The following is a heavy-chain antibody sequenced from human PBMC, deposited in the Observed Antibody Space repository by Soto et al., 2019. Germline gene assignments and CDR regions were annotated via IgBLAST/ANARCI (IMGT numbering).Heavy chain of an antibody. Sequence: SLRLSCAASGFTFSSYAMHWVRQAPGKGLEWVAVISYDGSNKYYADSVKGRFTISRDNSKNTLYLQMNSLRAEDTAVYYCARPARIVVVVAVTRDYFDYWGQGTLVTVSS. CDR3: ARPARIVVVVAVTRDYFDY. CDR1: GFTFSSYA. J-gene: IGHJ4*02. D-gene: IGHD2-15*01. V-gene: IGHV3-30-3*01. CDR2: ISYDGSNK.